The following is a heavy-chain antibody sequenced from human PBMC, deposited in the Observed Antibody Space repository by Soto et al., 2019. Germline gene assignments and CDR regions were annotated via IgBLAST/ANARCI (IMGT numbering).Heavy chain of an antibody. J-gene: IGHJ6*02. D-gene: IGHD1-26*01. CDR2: ISWDGGST. CDR1: GFTFDDYA. CDR3: AKDYYPFRAYYYYGMDV. V-gene: IGHV3-43D*04. Sequence: GGSLRLSCAASGFTFDDYAMHWVRQAPGKGLEWVSLISWDGGSTYYADSVKGRFTISRDNSKNSLYLQMNSLRAEDTALYYCAKDYYPFRAYYYYGMDVWGPGTFVTVSS.